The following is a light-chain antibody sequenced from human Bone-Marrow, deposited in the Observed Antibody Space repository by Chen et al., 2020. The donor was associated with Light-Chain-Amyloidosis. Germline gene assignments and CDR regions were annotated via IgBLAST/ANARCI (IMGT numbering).Light chain of an antibody. Sequence: NFMLTQPHSVSEFPGKTVIISCTRSSGSIATNYVQWYQQRPGSSPTTVIYEDDQRPSEVPDRFSGSIDRSSKSASLTISGRKTEDEADYCCQSYQGSSQGVFGGGTKLTVL. CDR2: EDD. J-gene: IGLJ3*02. CDR3: QSYQGSSQGV. CDR1: SGSIATNY. V-gene: IGLV6-57*01.